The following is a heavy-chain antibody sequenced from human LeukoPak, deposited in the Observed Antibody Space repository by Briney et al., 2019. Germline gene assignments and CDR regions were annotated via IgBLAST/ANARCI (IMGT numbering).Heavy chain of an antibody. Sequence: PSETLSLTCTVSGGSISSSSYYWGWIRQPPGKGLEWIGSIYYSGSTYYNPSLKSRVTISVDTSKNQFSLKLSSVTAADTAVYYCARLYEDCSSTSCYGLLDYWGQGTLVTVSS. CDR3: ARLYEDCSSTSCYGLLDY. J-gene: IGHJ4*02. CDR2: IYYSGST. V-gene: IGHV4-39*01. CDR1: GGSISSSSYY. D-gene: IGHD2-2*01.